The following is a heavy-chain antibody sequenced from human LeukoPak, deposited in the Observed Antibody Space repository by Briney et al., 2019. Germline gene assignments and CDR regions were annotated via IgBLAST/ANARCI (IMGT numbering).Heavy chain of an antibody. Sequence: SETLSLTCTVSGGSISSYYWTWIRQPPGKGLEWIGFIYYSVSTDYNPSLKSRVTISVDTSKNQFSLKLSSVTAADTAVYYCARCGYSYGGGYYYYYMDVWGKGTTVTVSS. J-gene: IGHJ6*03. D-gene: IGHD5-18*01. V-gene: IGHV4-59*01. CDR1: GGSISSYY. CDR3: ARCGYSYGGGYYYYYMDV. CDR2: IYYSVST.